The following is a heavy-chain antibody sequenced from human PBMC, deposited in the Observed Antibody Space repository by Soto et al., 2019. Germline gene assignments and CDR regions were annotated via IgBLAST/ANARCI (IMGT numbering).Heavy chain of an antibody. CDR3: ARVSYCSGGSCYSESNWFDP. CDR2: ISAYNGNT. Sequence: ASVKVSCKASGYTFTSYGISWVRQAPGQGLEWMGWISAYNGNTNYAQKLQGRVTMTTDTSTSTAYMELRSLRSDDTAVYYCARVSYCSGGSCYSESNWFDPWGQGTLVTVSS. V-gene: IGHV1-18*01. CDR1: GYTFTSYG. J-gene: IGHJ5*02. D-gene: IGHD2-15*01.